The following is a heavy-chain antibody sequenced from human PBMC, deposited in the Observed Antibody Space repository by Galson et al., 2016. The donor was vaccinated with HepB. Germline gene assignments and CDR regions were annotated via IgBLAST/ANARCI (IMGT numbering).Heavy chain of an antibody. J-gene: IGHJ4*02. V-gene: IGHV3-33*01. CDR2: IWYDGNTQ. Sequence: SLRLSCAASGFTFSSHNIHWVRQAPGKGLEWVAVIWYDGNTQYYADSVKGRFTVSRYNSMNTLYLEMNSLRAEDTDICYCARELALWYGELLSGPSDYWGQGTRVTVSS. D-gene: IGHD3-10*01. CDR1: GFTFSSHN. CDR3: ARELALWYGELLSGPSDY.